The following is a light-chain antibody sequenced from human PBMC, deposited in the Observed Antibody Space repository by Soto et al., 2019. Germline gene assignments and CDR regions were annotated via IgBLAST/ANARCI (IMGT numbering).Light chain of an antibody. CDR2: DVS. CDR1: SSDVGGYNY. V-gene: IGLV2-14*01. Sequence: QSALTQPASVSESPGQSITVSCTGTSSDVGGYNYVSWYQQHPGKAPKVMIYDVSKRPSGVSNRFSGSKSGNTASLTISGLQAEDEADYYCNSYTSSSTLPYVFGTGTKLTVL. J-gene: IGLJ1*01. CDR3: NSYTSSSTLPYV.